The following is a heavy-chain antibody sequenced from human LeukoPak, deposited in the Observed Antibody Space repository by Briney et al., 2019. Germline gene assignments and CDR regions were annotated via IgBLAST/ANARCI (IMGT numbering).Heavy chain of an antibody. D-gene: IGHD6-19*01. CDR2: ISSSSSYI. Sequence: NPGGSLRLSCAASGFTFNTYSMNWVRQAPGKGLEWVSSISSSSSYIYYADSVKGRFTISRDNAKNSLYLQMNSLRAEDTAVYYCASDKSIAVAGGARDYWGQGTLVTVSS. J-gene: IGHJ4*02. CDR3: ASDKSIAVAGGARDY. V-gene: IGHV3-21*01. CDR1: GFTFNTYS.